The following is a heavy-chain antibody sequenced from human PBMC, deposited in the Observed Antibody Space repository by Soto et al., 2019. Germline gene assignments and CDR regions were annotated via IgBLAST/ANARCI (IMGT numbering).Heavy chain of an antibody. J-gene: IGHJ4*02. Sequence: TSETLSLTCTVSGDSVSTGSKYWSWSRQPPGKPLEWIAYIYSSGSTNYNPSLKSRVTISRDTSKNQFSLKMTSVTAEDTDVYYCARSGGGSGWLGGQGTLVTVYS. D-gene: IGHD6-19*01. V-gene: IGHV4-61*01. CDR3: ARSGGGSGWL. CDR2: IYSSGST. CDR1: GDSVSTGSKY.